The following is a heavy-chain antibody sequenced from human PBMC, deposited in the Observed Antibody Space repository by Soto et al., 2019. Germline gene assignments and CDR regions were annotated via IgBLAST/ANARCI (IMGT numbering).Heavy chain of an antibody. CDR1: GDSFSSNSAA. CDR2: TYYRSKWYN. Sequence: SQTLSLTCVIAGDSFSSNSAAWNWIRQSPSRGLEWLGRTYYRSKWYNDYAVSVKSRITINPDTSKNQFSLQLNSVTPEDTAVYYCARDLDSSSSTDYYYYYGMDVWGQGTTVTVSS. J-gene: IGHJ6*02. V-gene: IGHV6-1*01. CDR3: ARDLDSSSSTDYYYYYGMDV. D-gene: IGHD6-13*01.